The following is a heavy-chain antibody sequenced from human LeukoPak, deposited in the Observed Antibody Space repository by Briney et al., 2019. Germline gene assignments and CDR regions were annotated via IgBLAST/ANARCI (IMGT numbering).Heavy chain of an antibody. CDR1: GGSISSSTSY. J-gene: IGHJ4*02. CDR2: IYSTGNT. V-gene: IGHV4-39*01. Sequence: SETLSLTCSVSGGSISSSTSYWGWIRQPPGRGLEWIGSIYSTGNTYYNPSLNSRVTISVDTSKNRFSLKLSSVTATDTAVYYCARRSGSYFSSYFDYWGQGTLVTVSS. CDR3: ARRSGSYFSSYFDY. D-gene: IGHD1-26*01.